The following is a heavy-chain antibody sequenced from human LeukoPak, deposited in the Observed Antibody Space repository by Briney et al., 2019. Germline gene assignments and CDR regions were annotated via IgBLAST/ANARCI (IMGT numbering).Heavy chain of an antibody. V-gene: IGHV3-21*01. D-gene: IGHD4-11*01. J-gene: IGHJ4*02. Sequence: PGGSLRLSCAASGFTFSTYSMNWVRQAPGKGLEWVSSITGSSSHFYYADSVKGRFTISRDNAKNSLYLQMNSLRAEDTAVYYCASLMTTVTIRDFWGQGTLVTVSS. CDR2: ITGSSSHF. CDR1: GFTFSTYS. CDR3: ASLMTTVTIRDF.